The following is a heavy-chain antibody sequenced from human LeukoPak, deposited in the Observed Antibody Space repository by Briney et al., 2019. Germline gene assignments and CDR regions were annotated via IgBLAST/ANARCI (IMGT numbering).Heavy chain of an antibody. D-gene: IGHD2-15*01. CDR3: ATAETYCSGGSCNSDAFGI. CDR1: GGSINSGSYH. CDR2: IYYSGST. V-gene: IGHV4-39*01. Sequence: SETLSLTCTVSGGSINSGSYHWAWIRQPPGKGLEWIGSIYYSGSTFYNPSLKSRVTISVDTSKNQLSLNLSSVTAADTAVYYCATAETYCSGGSCNSDAFGIWGQGAVVTVSS. J-gene: IGHJ3*02.